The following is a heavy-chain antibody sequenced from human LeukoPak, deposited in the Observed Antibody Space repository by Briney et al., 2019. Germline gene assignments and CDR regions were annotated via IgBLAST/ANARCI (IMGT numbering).Heavy chain of an antibody. CDR1: GFTLSSYA. CDR3: AKDRYSSSWYGSFDY. CDR2: ISGSGGST. D-gene: IGHD6-13*01. V-gene: IGHV3-23*01. Sequence: GGSLRLSCAASGFTLSSYAMSWVRQAPGKGLEWVSAISGSGGSTYYADSVKGRFTISRDNSKNTLYLQMNSLRAEDTAVYYCAKDRYSSSWYGSFDYWGQGTLVTVSS. J-gene: IGHJ4*02.